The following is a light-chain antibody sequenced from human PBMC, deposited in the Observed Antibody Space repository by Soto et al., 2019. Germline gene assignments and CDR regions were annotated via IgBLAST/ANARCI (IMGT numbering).Light chain of an antibody. CDR2: DAS. J-gene: IGKJ1*01. Sequence: GDRVTITCRARQSISSWLAWYQQKPGKAPTLLIYDASSLESGVPSRFSGSGSGTEFTLTISSLQPDDFATYYCQQYNSYPRTFGQGTKVEIK. CDR3: QQYNSYPRT. V-gene: IGKV1-5*01. CDR1: QSISSW.